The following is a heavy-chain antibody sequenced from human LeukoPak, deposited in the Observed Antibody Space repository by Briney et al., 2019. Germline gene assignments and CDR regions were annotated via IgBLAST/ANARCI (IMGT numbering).Heavy chain of an antibody. CDR2: IYYSGST. J-gene: IGHJ6*03. V-gene: IGHV4-59*01. D-gene: IGHD6-6*01. CDR1: GGSXXSYY. Sequence: SGGSXXSYYWSWIRQPPGKGLEWIGYIYYSGSTNYNPSLKSRVTISVDTSKNQFSLKLSSVTAADTAVYYCARDWGVSARPGYMDVWGKGTTVTVSS. CDR3: ARDWGVSARPGYMDV.